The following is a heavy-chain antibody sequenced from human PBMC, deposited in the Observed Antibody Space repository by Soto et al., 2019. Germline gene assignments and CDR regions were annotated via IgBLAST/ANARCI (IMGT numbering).Heavy chain of an antibody. J-gene: IGHJ6*03. D-gene: IGHD2-2*01. CDR2: IYYSGST. Sequence: SETLSLTCAVSGGSISSSSYYWGWIRQPPGKGLEWIGSIYYSGSTYYNPSLKSRVTISVDTSKNQFSLKLSSVTAADTAVYYCARGFEYAPTYYYYYMDVWGKGTTVTVSS. V-gene: IGHV4-39*01. CDR3: ARGFEYAPTYYYYYMDV. CDR1: GGSISSSSYY.